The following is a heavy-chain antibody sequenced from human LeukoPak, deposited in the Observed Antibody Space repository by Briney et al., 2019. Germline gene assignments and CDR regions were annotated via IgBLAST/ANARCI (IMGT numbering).Heavy chain of an antibody. CDR3: ARAGVERFLEWLSTYYYGMDV. Sequence: ASVKVSCKASGYTFTSYDINWVRQATGQGLEWMGWMNPNSGNTGYAQKFPGRVTMTRNTSISTAYMELSSLRSEDTAVYYCARAGVERFLEWLSTYYYGMDVWGQGTTVTVSS. J-gene: IGHJ6*02. D-gene: IGHD3-3*01. CDR2: MNPNSGNT. V-gene: IGHV1-8*01. CDR1: GYTFTSYD.